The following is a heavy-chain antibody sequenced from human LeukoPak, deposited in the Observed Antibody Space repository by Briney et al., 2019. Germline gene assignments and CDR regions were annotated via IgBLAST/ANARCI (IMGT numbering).Heavy chain of an antibody. Sequence: GGSLRLSCAASGFTFSSYEMNWVRQAPGKGLEWVSYISSSGSTIYYADSVKGRFTISRDNAKNSLYLQMNSLRAEDTAVYYCARTIAAAQNWFDPWGQGTLVTVSS. CDR3: ARTIAAAQNWFDP. D-gene: IGHD6-13*01. V-gene: IGHV3-48*03. CDR1: GFTFSSYE. J-gene: IGHJ5*02. CDR2: ISSSGSTI.